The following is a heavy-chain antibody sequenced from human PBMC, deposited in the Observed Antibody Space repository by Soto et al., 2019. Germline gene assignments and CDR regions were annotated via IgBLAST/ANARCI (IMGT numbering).Heavy chain of an antibody. V-gene: IGHV1-18*01. D-gene: IGHD6-19*01. CDR3: ARDFGLDNQAVDGMDV. J-gene: IGHJ6*02. CDR1: GYTFTSYG. Sequence: GASVKVSCKASGYTFTSYGISWVRQAPGQGLEWMGWISAYNGNTNYAQKLQGRVTMTTDTSTSTAYMELRSLRSDDTAVYYCARDFGLDNQAVDGMDVWGQGTTVTVSS. CDR2: ISAYNGNT.